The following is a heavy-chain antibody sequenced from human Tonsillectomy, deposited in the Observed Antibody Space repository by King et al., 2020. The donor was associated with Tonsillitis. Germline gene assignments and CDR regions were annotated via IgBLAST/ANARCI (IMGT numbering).Heavy chain of an antibody. CDR3: AREARIANRDDAFDI. D-gene: IGHD1-14*01. J-gene: IGHJ3*02. Sequence: VQLVESGGGLVQPGGSLRLSCAASGFTFSNYYMSWVRQAPGKGLEWVANMNQGGRDKYYVDSVKGRFTISRDNAKNSLYLQMNSLRAEDTAVYYCAREARIANRDDAFDIWGQGTMVTVSS. V-gene: IGHV3-7*01. CDR2: MNQGGRDK. CDR1: GFTFSNYY.